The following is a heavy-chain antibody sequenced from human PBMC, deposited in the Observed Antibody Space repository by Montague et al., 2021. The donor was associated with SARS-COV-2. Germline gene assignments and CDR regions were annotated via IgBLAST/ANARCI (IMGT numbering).Heavy chain of an antibody. CDR2: IYASGST. V-gene: IGHV4-4*07. Sequence: SETLSLTCSISGVSITSYYWSWVRQPAGKGLEWIGHIYASGSTNXXPSLKSRVRLSIDNPKNQFSLKLKSLTAADTAVYYCVRDGGNWYYFDYWGQGALVTVSS. CDR3: VRDGGNWYYFDY. CDR1: GVSITSYY. D-gene: IGHD3-16*01. J-gene: IGHJ4*02.